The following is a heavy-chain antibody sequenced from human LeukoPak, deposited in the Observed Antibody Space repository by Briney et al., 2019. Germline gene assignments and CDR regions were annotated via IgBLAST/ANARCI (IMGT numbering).Heavy chain of an antibody. D-gene: IGHD6-25*01. CDR1: GYTFTSYG. V-gene: IGHV1-18*01. J-gene: IGHJ5*02. Sequence: ASVKVSCKASGYTFTSYGVTWVRQAPGQGLEWMGWVSGQNGDTDNAQKLQGRVTMTIVTSTSTAYMELRNLISDDTAVCFCARERHSGYSSVWYDQWGQGTLLTVSS. CDR2: VSGQNGDT. CDR3: ARERHSGYSSVWYDQ.